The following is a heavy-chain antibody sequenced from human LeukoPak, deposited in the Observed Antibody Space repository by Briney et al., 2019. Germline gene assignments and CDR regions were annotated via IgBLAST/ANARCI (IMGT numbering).Heavy chain of an antibody. CDR2: IVVGSGNT. CDR1: GFTFTSSA. D-gene: IGHD2-15*01. CDR3: AAPSRYCSGGSCYFPYYYGMDV. Sequence: SVKVSCKASGFTFTSSAMQWVRQARGQRLEWIGWIVVGSGNTNYAQKFQERVTITRDMSTSTAHMELSSLRSEDTAVYYCAAPSRYCSGGSCYFPYYYGMDVWGQGTTVTVSS. V-gene: IGHV1-58*02. J-gene: IGHJ6*02.